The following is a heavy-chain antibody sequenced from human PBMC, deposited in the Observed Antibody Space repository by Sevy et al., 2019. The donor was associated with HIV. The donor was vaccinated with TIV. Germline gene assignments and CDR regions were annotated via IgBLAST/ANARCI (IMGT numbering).Heavy chain of an antibody. D-gene: IGHD6-19*01. CDR2: ISSESGYI. V-gene: IGHV3-21*01. CDR3: ARDGKVPVPGLYYFDY. Sequence: GGSLRLSCAASGLTFSNDNMNWVRQAPGKGLEWVSFISSESGYIYYADSVKGRFSSSRDNAKNSLYLQMNSLRAEDTAVYYCARDGKVPVPGLYYFDYWGHGTLVTVSS. CDR1: GLTFSNDN. J-gene: IGHJ4*01.